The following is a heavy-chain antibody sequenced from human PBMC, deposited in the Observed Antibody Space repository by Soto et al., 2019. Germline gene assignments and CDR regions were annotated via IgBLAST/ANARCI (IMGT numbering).Heavy chain of an antibody. D-gene: IGHD3-16*02. V-gene: IGHV1-69*01. Sequence: QVQLVQSGAEVRKPGSAVRVSCKASGGTFNMYAMNWVRQAPGQGLEWMAGIIPIFDTPRYSQKFQGRVKITVDESTSTAYMELSSLRSEDTAIYYCARSIGSGGVIGGFDYWGQGTLVTVAS. J-gene: IGHJ4*02. CDR3: ARSIGSGGVIGGFDY. CDR1: GGTFNMYA. CDR2: IIPIFDTP.